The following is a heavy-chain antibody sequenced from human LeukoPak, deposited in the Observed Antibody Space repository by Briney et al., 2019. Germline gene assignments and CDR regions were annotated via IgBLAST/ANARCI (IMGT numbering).Heavy chain of an antibody. J-gene: IGHJ4*02. CDR1: GFTFDDYG. V-gene: IGHV3-20*04. CDR3: ASGVVAANDFDY. Sequence: PGGSLRLSCATSGFTFDDYGMSWVRQAPGKGLEWVSGINWNGGSTGYADSVKGRFSISRDNAKNALYLQMNSLSAEDTALYYCASGVVAANDFDYWGQGTLVTVSS. D-gene: IGHD2-15*01. CDR2: INWNGGST.